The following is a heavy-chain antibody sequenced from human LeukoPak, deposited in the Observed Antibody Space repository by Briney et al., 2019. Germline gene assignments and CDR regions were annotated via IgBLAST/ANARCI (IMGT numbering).Heavy chain of an antibody. J-gene: IGHJ4*02. D-gene: IGHD3-10*01. CDR3: ARDGITMVRGVNPPFDY. CDR1: GGSISSYY. V-gene: IGHV4-59*01. CDR2: IYYSGST. Sequence: NPSETLSLTCTVSGGSISSYYWSWIRQPPGKGLEWIGYIYYSGSTNYNPSFKSRVTISVDTSKNQFSLKLSSVTAADTAVYYCARDGITMVRGVNPPFDYWGQGTLVTVSS.